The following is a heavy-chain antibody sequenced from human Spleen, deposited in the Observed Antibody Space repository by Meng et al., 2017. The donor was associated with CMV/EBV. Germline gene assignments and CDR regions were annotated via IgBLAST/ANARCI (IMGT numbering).Heavy chain of an antibody. Sequence: ESLKISCAASGFTFSSYAMSWVRQAPGKGLEWVSIIYSGGSSTDYADSVKGRFTISRDNSKNTLYLQMTSLRAEDTAVYYCAKDRIAVAGTTSFDYWGQGTLVTVSS. D-gene: IGHD6-19*01. V-gene: IGHV3-23*03. CDR2: IYSGGSST. CDR1: GFTFSSYA. J-gene: IGHJ4*02. CDR3: AKDRIAVAGTTSFDY.